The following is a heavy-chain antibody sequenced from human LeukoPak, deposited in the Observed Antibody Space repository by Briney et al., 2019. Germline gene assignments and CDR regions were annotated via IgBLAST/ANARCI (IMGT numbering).Heavy chain of an antibody. J-gene: IGHJ4*02. CDR1: GFTITTYG. V-gene: IGHV3-21*01. CDR2: ISSSSIYI. Sequence: GGSLRLSCAASGFTITTYGMGWVRQAPGKGLEWVSSISSSSIYIYYADSVKGRFTISRDNAKNSLYLQMNSLRAEDTAVYYCARGRYNYGYIYDYWGQGTLVTVSS. D-gene: IGHD5-18*01. CDR3: ARGRYNYGYIYDY.